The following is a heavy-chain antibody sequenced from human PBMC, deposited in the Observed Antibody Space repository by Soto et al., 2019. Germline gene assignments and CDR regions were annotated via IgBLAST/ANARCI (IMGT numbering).Heavy chain of an antibody. CDR1: GFTFSSYW. CDR3: ARANYYFWSGYYSDPNAY. J-gene: IGHJ4*02. V-gene: IGHV3-7*01. CDR2: IKQDGSEK. Sequence: EVQLVESGGGLVQPGGSLRLSCAASGFTFSSYWMSWVRQAPGKGLEWVANIKQDGSEKYYVDSVKGRFTISRDNAKNSLYLQMNSLRAEDTAVYYCARANYYFWSGYYSDPNAYWGQGTLVTVSS. D-gene: IGHD3-3*01.